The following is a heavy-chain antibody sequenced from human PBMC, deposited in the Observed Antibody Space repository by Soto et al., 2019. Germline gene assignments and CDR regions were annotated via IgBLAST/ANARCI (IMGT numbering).Heavy chain of an antibody. CDR2: ISGSGGST. CDR1: GFTFSSYA. D-gene: IGHD6-13*01. J-gene: IGHJ6*02. Sequence: EVQLLESGGGLVQPGGSLRLSCAASGFTFSSYAMSWVRQAPGKGLEWVSAISGSGGSTYYADSVKGRFSISRDNSKNTLYLQMNSLRAEDTAVYYCAKDSSSWYGDYYYYGMDVWGQGTTVTVSS. V-gene: IGHV3-23*01. CDR3: AKDSSSWYGDYYYYGMDV.